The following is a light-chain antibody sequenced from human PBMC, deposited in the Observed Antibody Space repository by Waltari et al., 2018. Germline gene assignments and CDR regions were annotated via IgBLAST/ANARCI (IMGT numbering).Light chain of an antibody. J-gene: IGLJ3*02. CDR1: ALPKKY. CDR2: EDI. V-gene: IGLV3-10*01. CDR3: YSTDFSGHDRV. Sequence: SYELTQPPSVSVSPGQTARITCPGDALPKKYAYWYQQKSGQAPVLVIYEDIKRPTGIPERFSGSSSGTTATLTISGAHVDDEADYYCYSTDFSGHDRVFGGGTKLTIL.